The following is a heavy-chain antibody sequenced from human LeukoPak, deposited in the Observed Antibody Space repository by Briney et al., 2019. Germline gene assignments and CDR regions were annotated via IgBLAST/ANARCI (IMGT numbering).Heavy chain of an antibody. D-gene: IGHD1-26*01. Sequence: PSETLSLTCTVSGYSISSGYYWGWIRQPPGKGLEWIGSIFHSGSTYYNPSLKSRVTISVDTSKNQFSLKLNSVTAADTAVYYCARLASIVGATNLDYWGQGTLVTVSS. CDR1: GYSISSGYY. CDR3: ARLASIVGATNLDY. J-gene: IGHJ4*02. CDR2: IFHSGST. V-gene: IGHV4-38-2*02.